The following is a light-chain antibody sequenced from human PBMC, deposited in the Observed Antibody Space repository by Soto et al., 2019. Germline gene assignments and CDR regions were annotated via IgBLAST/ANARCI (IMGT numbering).Light chain of an antibody. Sequence: EIVLTQSPATLSLSPGERATLSCRASQSVSSSYLAWYQQKPGQAPRLLIYGASSRATGIPYRFSGSGAWTEFTVTISRPESDDFAVYYFQQYDNALGKFGQGTKLEIK. J-gene: IGKJ1*01. CDR2: GAS. CDR1: QSVSSSY. CDR3: QQYDNALGK. V-gene: IGKV3-20*01.